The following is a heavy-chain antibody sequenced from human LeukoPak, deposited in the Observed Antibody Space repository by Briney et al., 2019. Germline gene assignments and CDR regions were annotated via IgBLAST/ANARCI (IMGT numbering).Heavy chain of an antibody. D-gene: IGHD5-18*01. CDR3: AKDIGGYSYAADY. J-gene: IGHJ4*02. V-gene: IGHV3-43*02. Sequence: PGGSLRLSCAASGFTFDDYTMHWVRQAPGKGLGWVSIIRGYGGSTYYADSVKGRFTISRDNNKNSLYLQMNSLRTEDTAFYYCAKDIGGYSYAADYRGQGTLVTVSS. CDR2: IRGYGGST. CDR1: GFTFDDYT.